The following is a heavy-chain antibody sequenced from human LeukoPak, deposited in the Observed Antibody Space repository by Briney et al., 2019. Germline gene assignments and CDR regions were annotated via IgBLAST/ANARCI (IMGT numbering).Heavy chain of an antibody. CDR1: GYTFTSYA. CDR3: ARGVVPPAIGGGYYYYMDV. D-gene: IGHD2-2*01. CDR2: INAGNGNT. V-gene: IGHV1-3*01. J-gene: IGHJ6*03. Sequence: GASVKVSCKASGYTFTSYAMHWVRQAPGQRLEWMGWINAGNGNTKYSQKFQGRVTITRDTSASTAYMELSSLRSEDTAVYYCARGVVPPAIGGGYYYYMDVWGKGTTVTVSS.